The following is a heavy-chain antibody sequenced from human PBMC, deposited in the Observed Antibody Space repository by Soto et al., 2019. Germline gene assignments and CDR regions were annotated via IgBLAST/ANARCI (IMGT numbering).Heavy chain of an antibody. CDR3: AREGTKYYDILTGYYHYNWFDP. Sequence: PSETLSLTCTVSGGSVSSGSYYWSWIRQPPGKGLEWIGEINHSGSTNYNPSLKSRVTISVDTSKNQFSLKLSSVTAADTAVYYCAREGTKYYDILTGYYHYNWFDPWGQGTLVTVSS. CDR2: INHSGST. CDR1: GGSVSSGSYY. J-gene: IGHJ5*02. V-gene: IGHV4-61*01. D-gene: IGHD3-9*01.